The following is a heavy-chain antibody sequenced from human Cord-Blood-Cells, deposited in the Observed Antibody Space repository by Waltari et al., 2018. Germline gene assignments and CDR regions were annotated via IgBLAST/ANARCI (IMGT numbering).Heavy chain of an antibody. CDR3: ARLPWGDGYEGY. V-gene: IGHV4-39*01. D-gene: IGHD5-12*01. Sequence: QLQLQESGPGLVKPSGTLSLTCTVSGGSLCSRSYYWGRLRQPPGKGLEWIGSIYYSGSTYYNPSLKSRFTISVDTSKNQFSLKLSSVTAADTAVYYCARLPWGDGYEGYWGQGTLVTVSS. J-gene: IGHJ4*02. CDR1: GGSLCSRSYY. CDR2: IYYSGST.